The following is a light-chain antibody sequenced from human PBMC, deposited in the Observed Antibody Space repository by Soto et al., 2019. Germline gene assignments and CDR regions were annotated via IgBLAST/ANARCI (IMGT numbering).Light chain of an antibody. CDR3: TSYTRSSTPV. J-gene: IGLJ1*01. V-gene: IGLV2-14*01. CDR1: SSEVGGYNY. CDR2: EVS. Sequence: QSALTQPASVSGSPGQAITISCTGTSSEVGGYNYVSWYQQHPGKAPKLMIYEVSNRPSGVSDRFSGSKSGNTASLTISGLQSEDEAHYYCTSYTRSSTPVFGTGTKLTVL.